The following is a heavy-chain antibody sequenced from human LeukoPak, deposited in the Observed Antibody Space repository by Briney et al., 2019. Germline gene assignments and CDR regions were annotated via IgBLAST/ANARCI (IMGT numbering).Heavy chain of an antibody. V-gene: IGHV3-23*01. CDR3: AKVPRPITMVRGVMSSFFDY. CDR2: ISGSGGST. CDR1: GFTFSSYA. J-gene: IGHJ4*02. D-gene: IGHD3-10*01. Sequence: PGGSLRLSCAASGFTFSSYAMSWVRQAPGKGLEWASAISGSGGSTYYADSVKGRFTISRDNSKNTLYLQMNSLRAEDTAVYYCAKVPRPITMVRGVMSSFFDYWGQGTLVTVSS.